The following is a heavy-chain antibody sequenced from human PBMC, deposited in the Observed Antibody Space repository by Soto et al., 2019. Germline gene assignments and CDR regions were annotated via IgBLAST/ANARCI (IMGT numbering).Heavy chain of an antibody. CDR3: ARAIGPTPFDY. J-gene: IGHJ4*02. Sequence: PGGSLRLSCSASGFTFSSYDMHWVRQGPGKGLEWVSAIGTAGDTNYAGSVKGRFTISRENAKNSLYLQMNSLRAGDTAIYFCARAIGPTPFDYWGPAPLVTLSS. D-gene: IGHD3-22*01. CDR2: IGTAGDT. V-gene: IGHV3-13*04. CDR1: GFTFSSYD.